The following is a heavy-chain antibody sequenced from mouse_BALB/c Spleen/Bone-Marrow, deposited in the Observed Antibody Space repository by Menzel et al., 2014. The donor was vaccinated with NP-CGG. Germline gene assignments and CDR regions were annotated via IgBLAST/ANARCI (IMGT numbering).Heavy chain of an antibody. J-gene: IGHJ2*01. V-gene: IGHV1-80*01. CDR2: IYPGDGDT. Sequence: VQLQQSGAELVRPGSSVKISCKASGYAFSSYWMNWVKQRPGQGLEWIGQIYPGDGDTNYSGKFKGKATLTADESYSTAYMQLSSLTSEDSAVYFCAFGNYDFDYWGQGITLTVSS. CDR3: AFGNYDFDY. CDR1: GYAFSSYW. D-gene: IGHD2-1*01.